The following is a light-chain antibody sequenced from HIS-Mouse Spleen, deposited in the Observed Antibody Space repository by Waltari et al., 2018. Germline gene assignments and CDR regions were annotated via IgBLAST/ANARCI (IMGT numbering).Light chain of an antibody. V-gene: IGLV2-18*02. CDR3: SSYTSSSTV. Sequence: QSALTQPPSVSGSPGHSVTISCTGTSSDVGSYNRVSWYQQPPGTAPKLMIYEVSNRPSGVPDRFSGSKSGNTASLTISGLQAEDEADYYCSSYTSSSTVFGTGTKVTVL. J-gene: IGLJ1*01. CDR1: SSDVGSYNR. CDR2: EVS.